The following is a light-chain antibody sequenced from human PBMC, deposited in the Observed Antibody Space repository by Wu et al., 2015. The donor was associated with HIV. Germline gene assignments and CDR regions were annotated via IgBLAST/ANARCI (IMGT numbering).Light chain of an antibody. CDR1: QIINSNY. J-gene: IGKJ2*03. Sequence: EVVLTQSPGTLSLSPGERATLSCWASQIINSNYLAWYQQKPGQAPRLLIYSASTRATGIPDRFSGSGSGTDFTLTISRLETEDFAVYYCQHHTGGVSSFGQGTKLDIK. CDR2: SAS. CDR3: QHHTGGVSS. V-gene: IGKV3-20*01.